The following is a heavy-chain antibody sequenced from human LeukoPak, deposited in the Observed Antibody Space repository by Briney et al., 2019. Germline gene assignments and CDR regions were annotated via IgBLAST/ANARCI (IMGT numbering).Heavy chain of an antibody. J-gene: IGHJ4*02. CDR3: AKEGRSLQTY. D-gene: IGHD5-24*01. V-gene: IGHV3-7*03. CDR1: GFTFSSHW. CDR2: IKEDGTET. Sequence: GGSLRLSCAASGFTFSSHWMTWVRQAPGKGLEWVANIKEDGTETYYVDSVKGRFTISRDNAKNSLYLQMNSLRVEDTAVYYCAKEGRSLQTYWGQGTLVTVSS.